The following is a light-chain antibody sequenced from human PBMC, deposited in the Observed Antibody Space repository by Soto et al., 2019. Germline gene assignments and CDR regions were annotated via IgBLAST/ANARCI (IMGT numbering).Light chain of an antibody. CDR1: QSISNH. Sequence: DIQMTQFPSSLSASVEDRVIITCRASQSISNHLNWYQQKPGKAPKLLIYDASNLETGVPSRFSGSGSGTDFTFTISSLQPEDIGTYYCQQYDNLPITFGQGTRPEIK. J-gene: IGKJ5*01. CDR3: QQYDNLPIT. CDR2: DAS. V-gene: IGKV1-33*01.